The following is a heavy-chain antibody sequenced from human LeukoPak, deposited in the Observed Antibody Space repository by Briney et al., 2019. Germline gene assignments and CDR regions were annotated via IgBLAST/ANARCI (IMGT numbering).Heavy chain of an antibody. Sequence: SGTLSLTCTVSGASISSYYWSWIRQPPGKGLEWIGYIYSSGSTDYNPSLKSRVTISVDTSKNQFSLKLSSVTAADTAVYYCARGGSGNSGYWGQGTLVTVSS. CDR2: IYSSGST. V-gene: IGHV4-59*01. D-gene: IGHD2-15*01. CDR1: GASISSYY. J-gene: IGHJ4*02. CDR3: ARGGSGNSGY.